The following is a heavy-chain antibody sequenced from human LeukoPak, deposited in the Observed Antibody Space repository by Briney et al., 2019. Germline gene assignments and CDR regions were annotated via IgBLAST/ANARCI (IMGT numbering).Heavy chain of an antibody. CDR3: AKDRSSGWSAAFDY. Sequence: GGSLRLSCAASGFTFDDYAMHWVRQAPGKGLEWVSGISWNSGSIGYADSVKGRFTISRDNAKNSLYLQMNSLRAEDTALYYCAKDRSSGWSAAFDYWGQGTLVTVSS. CDR1: GFTFDDYA. CDR2: ISWNSGSI. D-gene: IGHD6-13*01. V-gene: IGHV3-9*01. J-gene: IGHJ4*02.